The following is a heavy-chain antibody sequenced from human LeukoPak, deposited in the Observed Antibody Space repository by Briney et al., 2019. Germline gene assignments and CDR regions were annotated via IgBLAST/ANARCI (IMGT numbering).Heavy chain of an antibody. J-gene: IGHJ4*02. CDR1: GYTFTVYY. CDR2: INPNSGGT. D-gene: IGHD3-22*01. V-gene: IGHV1-2*02. Sequence: ASVKVSCKASGYTFTVYYMHWVRQAPGQGLEWMGWINPNSGGTNYAQKFQGRVTMTRDTSISTAYMELSRLRSDDTAVYYCARVTYYYDSSGYSAFDYWGQGTLVTVSS. CDR3: ARVTYYYDSSGYSAFDY.